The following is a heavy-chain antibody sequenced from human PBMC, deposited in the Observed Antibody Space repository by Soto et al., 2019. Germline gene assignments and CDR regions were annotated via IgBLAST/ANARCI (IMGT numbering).Heavy chain of an antibody. CDR1: GFTFSSYE. CDR2: ISSSGSTI. CDR3: ARDLYYDILTGYYDLDYYYGMDV. V-gene: IGHV3-48*03. Sequence: PGGSLRLSCAASGFTFSSYEMNWVRQAPGKGLEWVSYISSSGSTIYYADSVKGRFTISRDNAKNSLYLQMNSLRAEDTAVYYCARDLYYDILTGYYDLDYYYGMDVWGQGTTVTVSS. J-gene: IGHJ6*02. D-gene: IGHD3-9*01.